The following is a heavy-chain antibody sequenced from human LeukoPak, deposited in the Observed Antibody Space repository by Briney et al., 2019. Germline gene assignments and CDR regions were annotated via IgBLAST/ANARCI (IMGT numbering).Heavy chain of an antibody. CDR2: INPNSGGT. Sequence: WASVKVSCKTSGYTFTGHYMHWVRQAPGQGLEWMGWINPNSGGTNYAQKFQGRVTMTRDTSKNQFSLKLSSVTAADTAVYYCARGVGPVSYDFWRTRSAYYYYGMDVWGQGTTVTVSS. D-gene: IGHD3-3*01. V-gene: IGHV1-2*02. CDR1: GYTFTGHY. J-gene: IGHJ6*02. CDR3: ARGVGPVSYDFWRTRSAYYYYGMDV.